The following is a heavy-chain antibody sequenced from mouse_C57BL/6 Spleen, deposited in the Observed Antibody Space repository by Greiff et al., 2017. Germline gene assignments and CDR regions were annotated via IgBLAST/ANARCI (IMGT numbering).Heavy chain of an antibody. V-gene: IGHV3-6*01. Sequence: VQLKESGPGLVKPSQSLSLTCSVTGYSITSGYYWNWIRQFPGNKLEWMGYISYDGSNNYNPSLKNRISITRDTSKNQFFLKLNSVTTEDTATYYCARGYYGSIYAMDYWGQGTSVTVSS. D-gene: IGHD1-1*01. CDR3: ARGYYGSIYAMDY. J-gene: IGHJ4*01. CDR1: GYSITSGYY. CDR2: ISYDGSN.